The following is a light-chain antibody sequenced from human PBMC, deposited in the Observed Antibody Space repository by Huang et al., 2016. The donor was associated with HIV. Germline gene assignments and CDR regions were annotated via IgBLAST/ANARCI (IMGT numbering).Light chain of an antibody. J-gene: IGKJ5*01. CDR3: QQYYTYPLT. Sequence: AIQMTQSPSSLSASTGDRVTITCRASQAISDYLAWFQQKPGKAPKLLIYAASTLQSGVPSRFSGSGSGTEFTFTISRLQSEDFATYYCQQYYTYPLTFGQGTRLETK. CDR1: QAISDY. V-gene: IGKV1-8*01. CDR2: AAS.